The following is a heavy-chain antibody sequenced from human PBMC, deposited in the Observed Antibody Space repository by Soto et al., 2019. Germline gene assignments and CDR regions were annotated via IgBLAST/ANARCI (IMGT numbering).Heavy chain of an antibody. V-gene: IGHV3-74*01. CDR1: GFTFSSYW. Sequence: GGSLRLSCAASGFTFSSYWMHWVRQAPGKGLVWVSRINSDGSSTSYADSVKGRFTISRDNAKNTLYLQMNSLRAEDTAVYYCSSGTSLPSYYYYYYMDVWGKGTTVTVSS. D-gene: IGHD2-2*01. CDR3: SSGTSLPSYYYYYYMDV. CDR2: INSDGSST. J-gene: IGHJ6*03.